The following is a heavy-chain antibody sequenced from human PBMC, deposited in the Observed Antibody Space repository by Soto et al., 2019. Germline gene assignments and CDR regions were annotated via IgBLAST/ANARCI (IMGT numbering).Heavy chain of an antibody. CDR2: ISGSGGST. D-gene: IGHD3-3*01. CDR3: AKLVSPAWSARRGAFDI. V-gene: IGHV3-23*01. Sequence: EVQLLESGGGLVQPGGSLRLSCAASGFTFSSYAMSWVRQAPGKGLEWVSAISGSGGSTYYADSVKGRFTISRDNSKNTLYLHMNSLRAEDTAVYYCAKLVSPAWSARRGAFDIWGQGTMVTVSS. J-gene: IGHJ3*02. CDR1: GFTFSSYA.